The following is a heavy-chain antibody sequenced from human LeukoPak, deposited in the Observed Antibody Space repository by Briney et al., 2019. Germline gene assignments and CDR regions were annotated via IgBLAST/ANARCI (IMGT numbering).Heavy chain of an antibody. V-gene: IGHV3-48*03. CDR3: ARDLVAAAGY. J-gene: IGHJ4*02. CDR1: GFTFSSYE. Sequence: GGSLRLSCAASGFTFSSYEMNWVRQAPGKGLEWVSYISSSGSTIYYADSVKGRFTISRDNAKNSPYLQMYSLRAEDTAVYYCARDLVAAAGYWGQGTLVTVSS. D-gene: IGHD6-13*01. CDR2: ISSSGSTI.